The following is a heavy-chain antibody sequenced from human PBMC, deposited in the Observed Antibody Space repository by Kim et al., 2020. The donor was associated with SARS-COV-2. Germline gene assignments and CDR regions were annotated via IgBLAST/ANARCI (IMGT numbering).Heavy chain of an antibody. V-gene: IGHV3-30*02. Sequence: SVKDRLTISRDNTKKPLYLQMNSLRAEDTAVYYCAKDYDSNRPPYLYFDLWGRGTLVTVSS. D-gene: IGHD4-4*01. J-gene: IGHJ2*01. CDR3: AKDYDSNRPPYLYFDL.